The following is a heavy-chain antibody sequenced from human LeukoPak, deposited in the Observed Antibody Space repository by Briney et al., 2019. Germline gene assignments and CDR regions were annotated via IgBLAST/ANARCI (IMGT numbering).Heavy chain of an antibody. CDR2: IYYSGST. D-gene: IGHD6-6*01. Sequence: PSETLSLTCTVSGGSISSSSYYWGWIRQPPGKGLEWIGGIYYSGSTYYNPSLKIRVTISIDTSKNQFSLKLGSVTAADTAAYYCARDAAAARRAYYFDYWGQGTLVTVSS. CDR3: ARDAAAARRAYYFDY. J-gene: IGHJ4*02. CDR1: GGSISSSSYY. V-gene: IGHV4-39*02.